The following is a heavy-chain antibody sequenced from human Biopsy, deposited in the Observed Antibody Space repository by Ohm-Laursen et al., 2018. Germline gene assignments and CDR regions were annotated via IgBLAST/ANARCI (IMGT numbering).Heavy chain of an antibody. V-gene: IGHV4-61*08. Sequence: GTLSLTCTVSGGSIGGSGDYWSWIRRPPGKGLGWIGYISDTGTTNYNPSLRGRVAMSVDTSKNQFSLQLTSVTAADTAMFFCARLFRLDDYWNDDPPDGFDVWGQGTMVTVSS. D-gene: IGHD3-3*01. CDR2: ISDTGTT. J-gene: IGHJ3*01. CDR1: GGSIGGSGDY. CDR3: ARLFRLDDYWNDDPPDGFDV.